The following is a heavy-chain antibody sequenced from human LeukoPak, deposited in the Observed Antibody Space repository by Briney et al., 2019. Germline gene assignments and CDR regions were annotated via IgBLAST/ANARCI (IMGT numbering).Heavy chain of an antibody. CDR2: VYSGGLT. CDR3: VRDRWPGLGDF. J-gene: IGHJ6*02. CDR1: GFTVSDNY. D-gene: IGHD6-19*01. V-gene: IGHV3-66*01. Sequence: PGGSLRLSCAASGFTVSDNYMSWVRQAPGMGLEWVSTVYSGGLTYYADPVKGRFTISRDNSKNTLYLQMSSLRAEDTAVYYCVRDRWPGLGDFWGQGTTVTVSS.